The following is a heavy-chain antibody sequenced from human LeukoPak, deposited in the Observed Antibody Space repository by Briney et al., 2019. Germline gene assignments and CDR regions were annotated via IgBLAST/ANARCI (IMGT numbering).Heavy chain of an antibody. CDR2: IYSGDNT. CDR3: ARDLGVGATNY. V-gene: IGHV3-66*01. CDR1: GFTFDDYG. Sequence: GGSLRLSCAASGFTFDDYGMSWVRQAPGKGLEWVSVIYSGDNTYYADSVKGRFTISRDNSKNTLYLQMNSLRAEDTAVYYCARDLGVGATNYWGQGTLVTVSS. J-gene: IGHJ4*02. D-gene: IGHD1-26*01.